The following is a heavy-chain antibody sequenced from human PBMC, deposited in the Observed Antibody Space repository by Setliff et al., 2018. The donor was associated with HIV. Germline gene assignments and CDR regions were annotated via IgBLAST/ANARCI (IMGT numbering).Heavy chain of an antibody. Sequence: ASETLSLTCTISGYSINSGYYWGWIRQPPGKGLEWIGSMPHSGSTYYNPSLKSRLTISVDTSKNQFSLKLSSVTAADTAVYYCARGYSNVWPPIYNWFDPWGQGTLVTVSS. CDR2: MPHSGST. J-gene: IGHJ5*02. D-gene: IGHD6-19*01. CDR3: ARGYSNVWPPIYNWFDP. CDR1: GYSINSGYY. V-gene: IGHV4-38-2*02.